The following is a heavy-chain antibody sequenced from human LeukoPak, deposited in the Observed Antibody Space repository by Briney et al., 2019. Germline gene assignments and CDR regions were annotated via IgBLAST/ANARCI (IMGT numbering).Heavy chain of an antibody. D-gene: IGHD6-19*01. CDR3: ARSIAVAGTVADY. CDR1: GYTFTGYY. CDR2: INPNSGGT. Sequence: VASVKVSCKASGYTFTGYYMHWVRQALGQGLEWMGWINPNSGGTNYAQKFQGRVTMTRDTSISTAYMELSRLRSDDTAVYYCARSIAVAGTVADYWGQGTLVTVSS. V-gene: IGHV1-2*02. J-gene: IGHJ4*02.